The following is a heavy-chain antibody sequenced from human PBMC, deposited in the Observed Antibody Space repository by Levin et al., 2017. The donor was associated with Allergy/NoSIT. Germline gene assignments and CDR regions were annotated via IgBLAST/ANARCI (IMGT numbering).Heavy chain of an antibody. J-gene: IGHJ4*02. CDR2: IRSKAYGGTT. CDR3: TRGVLNYYDSSGYYPSYFDY. Sequence: GESLKISCTASGFTFGDYAMSWFRQAPGKGLEWVGFIRSKAYGGTTEYAASVKGRFTISRDDSKSIAYLQMNSLKTEDTAVYYCTRGVLNYYDSSGYYPSYFDYWGQGTLVTVCS. V-gene: IGHV3-49*03. CDR1: GFTFGDYA. D-gene: IGHD3-22*01.